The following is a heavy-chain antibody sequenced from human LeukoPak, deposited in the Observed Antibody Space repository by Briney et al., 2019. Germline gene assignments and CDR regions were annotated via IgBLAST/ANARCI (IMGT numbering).Heavy chain of an antibody. Sequence: SETLSLTCTVSGGSISSYYWSWIRQPPGKGLEWIGYIYYSGSTNYNPSLKSRVTISVATSKNQFSLKLSSVTAADTAVYYCARVKMATITRLHYYYGMDVWGQGTTVTASS. D-gene: IGHD5-24*01. CDR1: GGSISSYY. CDR2: IYYSGST. CDR3: ARVKMATITRLHYYYGMDV. J-gene: IGHJ6*02. V-gene: IGHV4-59*01.